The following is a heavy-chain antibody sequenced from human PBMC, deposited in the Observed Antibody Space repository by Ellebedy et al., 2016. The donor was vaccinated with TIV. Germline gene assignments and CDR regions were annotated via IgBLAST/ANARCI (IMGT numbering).Heavy chain of an antibody. CDR2: ISTRGDHT. CDR1: GFTFDDYA. J-gene: IGHJ1*01. CDR3: ARDVLFGEIWP. Sequence: GESLKISCAASGFTFDDYAMNWVRQAPGKGLEWVSVISTRGDHTYYADFVKGRFTISRDNSKNTLYLQMNSLRAEYTAVYYCARDVLFGEIWPWGQGTLVTVSS. D-gene: IGHD3-10*01. V-gene: IGHV3-23*01.